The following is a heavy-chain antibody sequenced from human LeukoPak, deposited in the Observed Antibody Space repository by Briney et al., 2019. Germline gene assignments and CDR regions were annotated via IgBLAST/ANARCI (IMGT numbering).Heavy chain of an antibody. CDR1: GFTFSSYW. J-gene: IGHJ4*02. V-gene: IGHV3-7*01. CDR2: IRQDGSEE. CDR3: ARDGDDSSGYYGDY. D-gene: IGHD3-22*01. Sequence: HPGGSLRLSCAASGFTFSSYWMSWVRQALGKGLEWVANIRQDGSEEFYVDSVKGRFTISRDNAKNSLYLQMNSLRAEDTAVYYCARDGDDSSGYYGDYWGQGTLVTVSS.